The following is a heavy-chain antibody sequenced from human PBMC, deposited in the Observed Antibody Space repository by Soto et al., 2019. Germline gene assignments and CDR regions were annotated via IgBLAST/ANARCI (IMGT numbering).Heavy chain of an antibody. CDR1: GFIFRNAW. D-gene: IGHD1-26*01. Sequence: EGRLVESGGGLVKPEESLRLSCAASGFIFRNAWMNWVRQAPGKGLEWVGRVKSKIDDETTDYAAPVKGRFTTTRDDSNSVVYLQRNSMTIDDSALYFCSSSEGVGVGAFDYWGPGTVVTVSS. CDR2: VKSKIDDETT. V-gene: IGHV3-15*07. CDR3: SSSEGVGVGAFDY. J-gene: IGHJ4*02.